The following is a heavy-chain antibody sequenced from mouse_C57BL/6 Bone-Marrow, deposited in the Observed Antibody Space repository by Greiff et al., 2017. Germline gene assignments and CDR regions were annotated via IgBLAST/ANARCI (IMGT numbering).Heavy chain of an antibody. V-gene: IGHV1-55*01. Sequence: QVQLQQPGAELVKPGASVKMSCKASGYTFTSYWITWVKQRPGQGLEWIGDIYPGSGGTKYNEKFKSKATLTVDKPSSTAYMQLSSLTSEDSAVYYCARSRRRYYFDYWGQGTTLTVSS. CDR3: ARSRRRYYFDY. CDR2: IYPGSGGT. CDR1: GYTFTSYW. D-gene: IGHD1-2*01. J-gene: IGHJ2*01.